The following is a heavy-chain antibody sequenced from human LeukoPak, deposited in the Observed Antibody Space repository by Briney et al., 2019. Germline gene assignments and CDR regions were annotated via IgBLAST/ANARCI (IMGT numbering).Heavy chain of an antibody. D-gene: IGHD3-22*01. J-gene: IGHJ3*02. CDR1: GYTFTSYY. Sequence: GASVKVSCKASGYTFTSYYMHWVRQAPGQGLEWMGIINPSGGSTSYAQKFQGRVTMTRDMSTSTVHMELSSLRSEDTAVYYCAREGYYYDSSGYNDAFDIWGQGTMVTVSS. V-gene: IGHV1-46*01. CDR2: INPSGGST. CDR3: AREGYYYDSSGYNDAFDI.